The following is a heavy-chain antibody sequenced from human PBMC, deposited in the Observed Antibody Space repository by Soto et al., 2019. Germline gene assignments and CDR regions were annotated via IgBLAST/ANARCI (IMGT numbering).Heavy chain of an antibody. J-gene: IGHJ4*02. V-gene: IGHV3-30*18. D-gene: IGHD6-13*01. CDR3: AKDLSSSWPPDY. CDR1: GFTFSSYG. Sequence: PGGSLRLSCAASGFTFSSYGMHWVRQAPGKGLEWVAVISYDGGYKLYADAVKGRFTISRDNSKNTVYLQMVSLRVEDTAVYYCAKDLSSSWPPDYWGQGTLVTVSS. CDR2: ISYDGGYK.